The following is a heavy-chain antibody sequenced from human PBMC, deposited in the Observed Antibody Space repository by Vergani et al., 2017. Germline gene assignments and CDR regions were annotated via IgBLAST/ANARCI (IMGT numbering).Heavy chain of an antibody. V-gene: IGHV1-69*01. CDR1: GGTFSSYA. D-gene: IGHD2-2*01. CDR2: IIPIFGTA. J-gene: IGHJ4*02. CDR3: ARALVLGYCSSTSCPYIGGYFDY. Sequence: QVQLVQSGAEVKKPGSSVKVSCKASGGTFSSYAISWVRQAPGQGLEWMGGIIPIFGTANYAQKFQGRVTITADESTSTAYMELSSLRSEDTAVYYCARALVLGYCSSTSCPYIGGYFDYWGQGTLVTVSS.